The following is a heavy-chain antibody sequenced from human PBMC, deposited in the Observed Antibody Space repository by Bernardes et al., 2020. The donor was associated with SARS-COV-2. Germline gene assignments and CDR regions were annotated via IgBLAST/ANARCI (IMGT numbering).Heavy chain of an antibody. CDR3: AGPHWGSFRQFDH. CDR2: ISGSGTRT. CDR1: GFIFNSYA. J-gene: IGHJ4*02. D-gene: IGHD3-16*01. Sequence: GGSLRLSCAASGFIFNSYAMSWVRQAPGGGLEWVSEISGSGTRTKYADSLKGRFTISSDNSKNTLYLQMNSLRADETAVYYCAGPHWGSFRQFDHWGQGTLVNVSS. V-gene: IGHV3-23*01.